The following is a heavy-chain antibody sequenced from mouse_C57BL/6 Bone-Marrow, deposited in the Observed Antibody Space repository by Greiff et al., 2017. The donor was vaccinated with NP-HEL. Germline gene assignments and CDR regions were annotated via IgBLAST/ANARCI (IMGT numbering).Heavy chain of an antibody. CDR2: INPYNGGT. D-gene: IGHD1-1*01. CDR1: GYTFTDYY. J-gene: IGHJ3*01. V-gene: IGHV1-19*01. CDR3: ASLYGPWFAY. Sequence: VQLQQSGPVLVKPGASVKMSCKASGYTFTDYYMNWVKPSHGKSLEWIGVINPYNGGTSYNQKFKGKATLTVDKSSSTAYMELNSLTSEDSAVYYCASLYGPWFAYWGQGTLVTVSA.